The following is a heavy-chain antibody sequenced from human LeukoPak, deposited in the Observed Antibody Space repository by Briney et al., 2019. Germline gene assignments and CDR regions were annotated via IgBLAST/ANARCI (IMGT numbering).Heavy chain of an antibody. V-gene: IGHV3-7*03. CDR2: IKQDGSEK. D-gene: IGHD3-22*01. Sequence: PGGSLRLSCAASGFTFSSYWMSWVRQAPGKGLEWVANIKQDGSEKYYVDSVKGRFTISRDNAKNSLYLQMNSLRAEDTALYYCAKAGQPYYYDSSGWKNWFDPWGQGTLVTVSS. CDR3: AKAGQPYYYDSSGWKNWFDP. CDR1: GFTFSSYW. J-gene: IGHJ5*02.